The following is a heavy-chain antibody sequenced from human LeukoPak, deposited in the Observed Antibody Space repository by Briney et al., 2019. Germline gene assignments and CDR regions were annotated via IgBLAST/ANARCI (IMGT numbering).Heavy chain of an antibody. Sequence: ASVKVSCKTSGYTFSRHGITWVRQAPGQGFEWMGWVSGYNGNTNYAQSVQGRVTMTTDTSTNTAYMELRSLRSDDTAVYYCAKDIHPAPHSGAFCCFDYWGQGTPVTVSS. CDR2: VSGYNGNT. CDR1: GYTFSRHG. J-gene: IGHJ4*02. V-gene: IGHV1-18*01. CDR3: AKDIHPAPHSGAFCCFDY. D-gene: IGHD2-15*01.